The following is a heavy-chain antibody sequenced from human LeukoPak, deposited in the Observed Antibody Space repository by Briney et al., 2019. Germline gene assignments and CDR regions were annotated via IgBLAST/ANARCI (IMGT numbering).Heavy chain of an antibody. CDR2: ISYDGSNK. D-gene: IGHD3-10*01. V-gene: IGHV3-30*04. Sequence: GGSLRLSCAASGFTFSSYAMHWVRQAPGKGLEWVAVISYDGSNKYYADSVKGRFTISRDNSKNTLYLQMNSLRAEDTAVYYCARDNMRVLWFGELGYWGQGTLVTVSS. J-gene: IGHJ4*02. CDR3: ARDNMRVLWFGELGY. CDR1: GFTFSSYA.